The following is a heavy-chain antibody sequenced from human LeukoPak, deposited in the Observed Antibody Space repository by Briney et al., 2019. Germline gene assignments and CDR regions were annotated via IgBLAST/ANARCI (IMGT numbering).Heavy chain of an antibody. D-gene: IGHD6-13*01. CDR2: IIPIFGTA. V-gene: IGHV1-69*13. Sequence: ASVKVSCKASGGTFSSYAISWVRQAPGQGLEWMGGIIPIFGTANYAQKFQGRVTITADESTSTAYMELSSLRSEDTAVYYCARDSYSSSRFSYYYYYMDVWGKGTTVTISS. J-gene: IGHJ6*03. CDR3: ARDSYSSSRFSYYYYYMDV. CDR1: GGTFSSYA.